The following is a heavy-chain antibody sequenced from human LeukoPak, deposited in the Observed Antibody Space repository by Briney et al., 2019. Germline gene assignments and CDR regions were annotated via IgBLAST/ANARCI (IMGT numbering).Heavy chain of an antibody. CDR3: ARDSSGYDSYLDY. V-gene: IGHV3-30*03. CDR1: GFTFSSYG. D-gene: IGHD5-12*01. J-gene: IGHJ4*02. CDR2: ISYDGSNK. Sequence: GGSLRLSCAASGFTFSSYGMHWVRQAPGKGLEWVAVISYDGSNKFYADSVRGRFTISRDNAKNSLYLQMNSLRAEDTAVYYCARDSSGYDSYLDYWGQGTLVTVSS.